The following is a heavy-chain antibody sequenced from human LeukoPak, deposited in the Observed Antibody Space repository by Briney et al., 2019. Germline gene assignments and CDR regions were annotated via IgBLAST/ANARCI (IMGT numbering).Heavy chain of an antibody. Sequence: PSETLSLTCTVSGGSTSSYYWSWIRQPPGKGLEWIGYIYYSGSTNYNPSLKSRVTISVDTSKNQFSLKLSSVTAADTAVYYCAITRRRITIFGVVIPAGFDYWGQGTLVTVSS. CDR3: AITRRRITIFGVVIPAGFDY. D-gene: IGHD3-3*01. V-gene: IGHV4-59*12. CDR1: GGSTSSYY. CDR2: IYYSGST. J-gene: IGHJ4*02.